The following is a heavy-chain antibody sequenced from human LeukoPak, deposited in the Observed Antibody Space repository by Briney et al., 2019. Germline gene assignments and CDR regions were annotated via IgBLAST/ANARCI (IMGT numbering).Heavy chain of an antibody. Sequence: GESLKISCKDSGYSFTSYWIGWVRQMPGKGLEWMGIIYPGDTDTRYSPSFQGQVTISADKSISTAYLQWSSLKASDTAMYYCARHPRRGYSYGYDPYFDYWGQGTLVTVSS. D-gene: IGHD5-18*01. CDR2: IYPGDTDT. J-gene: IGHJ4*02. CDR1: GYSFTSYW. V-gene: IGHV5-51*01. CDR3: ARHPRRGYSYGYDPYFDY.